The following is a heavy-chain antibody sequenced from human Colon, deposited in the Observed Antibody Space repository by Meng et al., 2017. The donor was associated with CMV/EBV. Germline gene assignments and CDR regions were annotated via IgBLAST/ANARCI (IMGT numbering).Heavy chain of an antibody. D-gene: IGHD3-3*02. V-gene: IGHV1-2*02. CDR3: GRDRHLDP. CDR2: INSISGDT. Sequence: GQRVQSGAEVKKPGASVKVSCKTSGYTFTDYYIHWVRQAPGQGLEWMGWINSISGDTNYAQKFQGRVTMTRDTSITTAYMELNSLKSDDTAVYYCGRDRHLDPWGQGTLVTVSS. CDR1: GYTFTDYY. J-gene: IGHJ5*02.